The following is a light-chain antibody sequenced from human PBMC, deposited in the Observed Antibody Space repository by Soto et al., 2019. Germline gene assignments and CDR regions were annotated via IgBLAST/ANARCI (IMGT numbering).Light chain of an antibody. CDR2: DSS. V-gene: IGKV3-11*01. J-gene: IGKJ3*01. Sequence: EIVLTQSPATLSLSPGERATLSCRASQSVRTSLAWYQQKPDQAPRLLIYDSSNRAPGIPARFSGSGSGTDFTLTISRLEPEDFAVYYCQQRSDWPVTFGPGTKGDNK. CDR1: QSVRTS. CDR3: QQRSDWPVT.